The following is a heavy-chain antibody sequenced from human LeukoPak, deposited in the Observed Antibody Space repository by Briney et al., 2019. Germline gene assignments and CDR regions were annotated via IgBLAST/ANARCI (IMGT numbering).Heavy chain of an antibody. Sequence: PSETLSLTCTDSGGSISSSDYYWGWIRQPPGKGLEWIGNIYYSGSTYYNPSLKSRVTIYVDTSKNQFSLKLNSVTAADTAVYYCARWVATPRGYFDYWGQGTLVTVSS. CDR3: ARWVATPRGYFDY. V-gene: IGHV4-39*01. D-gene: IGHD5-12*01. J-gene: IGHJ4*02. CDR2: IYYSGST. CDR1: GGSISSSDYY.